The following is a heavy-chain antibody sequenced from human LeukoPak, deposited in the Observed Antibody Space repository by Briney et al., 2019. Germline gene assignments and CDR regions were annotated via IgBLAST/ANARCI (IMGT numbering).Heavy chain of an antibody. CDR1: GGSFSGYY. CDR2: INHSGST. CDR3: ARLPYYDFWSGARGAFDI. Sequence: SETLSLTCAVYGGSFSGYYWSWIRQPPGKGLEWIGEINHSGSTNYNPSLKSRVTISVDTSKNQFSLKLSSVTAADTAVYYCARLPYYDFWSGARGAFDIWGQGTMVTVSS. D-gene: IGHD3-3*01. J-gene: IGHJ3*02. V-gene: IGHV4-34*01.